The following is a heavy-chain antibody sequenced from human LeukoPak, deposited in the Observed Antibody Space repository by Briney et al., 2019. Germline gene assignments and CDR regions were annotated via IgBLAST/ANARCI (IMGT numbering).Heavy chain of an antibody. D-gene: IGHD2/OR15-2a*01. V-gene: IGHV1-2*02. J-gene: IGHJ5*02. Sequence: GASVKVSCKASGYTFTGYYMHWVRQAPGQGLEWMGWINPNSGGTNYAQKFRGRVTMTRDTSISTAYMELSRLRSDDTAVYYCARGRSGLLRPSTTYATWGQGTLVTVSS. CDR3: ARGRSGLLRPSTTYAT. CDR2: INPNSGGT. CDR1: GYTFTGYY.